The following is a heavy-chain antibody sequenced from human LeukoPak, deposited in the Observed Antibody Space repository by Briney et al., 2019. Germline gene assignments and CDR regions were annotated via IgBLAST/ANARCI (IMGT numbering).Heavy chain of an antibody. CDR1: GGSISSYY. J-gene: IGHJ4*02. CDR2: IYFSGST. D-gene: IGHD2-2*01. Sequence: PSETLSLTCTVSGGSISSYYWSWIRQPPGKGLEWIGSIYFSGSTYYNPSLKSRVTISVETSKVQFSLKLSSVTAADTAVYYCARDSCSSTSCRKKFDNWGQGTLVTVSS. CDR3: ARDSCSSTSCRKKFDN. V-gene: IGHV4-59*12.